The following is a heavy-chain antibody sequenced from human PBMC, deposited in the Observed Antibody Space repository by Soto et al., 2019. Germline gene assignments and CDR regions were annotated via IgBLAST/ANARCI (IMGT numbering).Heavy chain of an antibody. J-gene: IGHJ4*01. D-gene: IGHD3-10*01. CDR1: GGYISSYY. Sequence: SETLSLTCTVSGGYISSYYWSWIRQPPGKGLEWIGYIYNPSLKSRVTISVDTSKNQFSLKLSSVTAADTAVYYCARAGKVRGLSTPYYFDYCGHGTLVTVSS. CDR3: ARAGKVRGLSTPYYFDY. CDR2: I. V-gene: IGHV4-59*01.